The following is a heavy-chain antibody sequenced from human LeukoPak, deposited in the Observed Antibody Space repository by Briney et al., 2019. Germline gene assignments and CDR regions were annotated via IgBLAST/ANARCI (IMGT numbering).Heavy chain of an antibody. D-gene: IGHD3-16*02. V-gene: IGHV1-69*06. CDR3: AKGDGSYDYVWGSYRYTAIDY. J-gene: IGHJ4*02. Sequence: ASVKVSCKASGGTFSSYAISWVRQAPGQGLEWMGGIIPIFGTANYAQKFQGRVTITADKSTSTAYMELGSLRSEDTAVYYCAKGDGSYDYVWGSYRYTAIDYWGQGTLVTVSS. CDR1: GGTFSSYA. CDR2: IIPIFGTA.